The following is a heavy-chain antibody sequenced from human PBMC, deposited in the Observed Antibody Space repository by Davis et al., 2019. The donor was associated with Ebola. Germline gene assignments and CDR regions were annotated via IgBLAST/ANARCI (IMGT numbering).Heavy chain of an antibody. CDR1: GFTFSGYS. CDR2: ISGFSSTI. CDR3: ATDQFIGFAY. Sequence: GESLKISCAASGFTFSGYSMNWVRQAPGKGLEWLSKISGFSSTISSADSVKGRFPTSRDNAKNSLYLQMNSLRAEDTAIYYCATDQFIGFAYWGQGTLVTVSS. V-gene: IGHV3-48*04. J-gene: IGHJ4*02. D-gene: IGHD5-24*01.